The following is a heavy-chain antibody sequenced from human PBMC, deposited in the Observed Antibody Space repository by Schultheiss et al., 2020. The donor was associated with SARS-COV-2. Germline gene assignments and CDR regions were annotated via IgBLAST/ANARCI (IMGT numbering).Heavy chain of an antibody. CDR3: ARDSRRWRFFDL. CDR2: FYYSGTT. Sequence: SETLSLTCAVYGGSFSGYYCTWIRQPPGKGLEWIGYFYYSGTTDYNPTLESRVTISGDTSKNQFFLKLNSVTAADTAVYYCARDSRRWRFFDLWGRGTLVTVSS. CDR1: GGSFSGYY. V-gene: IGHV4-59*12. D-gene: IGHD3-3*01. J-gene: IGHJ2*01.